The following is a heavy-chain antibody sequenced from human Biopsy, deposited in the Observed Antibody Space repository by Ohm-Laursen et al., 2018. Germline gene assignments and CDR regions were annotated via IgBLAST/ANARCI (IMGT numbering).Heavy chain of an antibody. CDR3: VREPKTGTAEAWYFDL. CDR1: GASVKTSGYF. J-gene: IGHJ2*01. D-gene: IGHD3-9*01. Sequence: TLSLTCGVSGASVKTSGYFWAWIRQRPGKGLEWIGYISYNERTHYNPSLTSRLAISFDTSNNRISLQLRSVSVADTAVYYCVREPKTGTAEAWYFDLWSRGSPVTVPS. CDR2: ISYNERT. V-gene: IGHV4-31*11.